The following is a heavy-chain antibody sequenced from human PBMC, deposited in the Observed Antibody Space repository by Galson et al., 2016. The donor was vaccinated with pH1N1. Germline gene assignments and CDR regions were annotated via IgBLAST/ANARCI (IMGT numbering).Heavy chain of an antibody. CDR2: VYYSGIT. J-gene: IGHJ4*02. CDR3: ARHFHGDYSLD. CDR1: GGSISSSSYY. V-gene: IGHV4-39*01. D-gene: IGHD4-17*01. Sequence: SETLSLTCTVSGGSISSSSYYWGWIRQPPGKGLEWIGSVYYSGITYYNPSLKSRVTISVDTSKKQFSLKLSSATAADTAVYYCARHFHGDYSLDWGQGTLVTGSS.